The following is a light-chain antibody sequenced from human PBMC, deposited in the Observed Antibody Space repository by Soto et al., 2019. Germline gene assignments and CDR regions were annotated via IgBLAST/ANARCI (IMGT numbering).Light chain of an antibody. V-gene: IGLV3-1*01. CDR1: KLGEKY. Sequence: ELTQPPSVSVSPGQTASITCSGDKLGEKYACWYQQKPGQSPVLVIYQDSKRPSGIPERFSGSNPGNTATLTISGTQAMDEDDYYCQAWDSSTGVFGTGTKATVL. CDR3: QAWDSSTGV. CDR2: QDS. J-gene: IGLJ1*01.